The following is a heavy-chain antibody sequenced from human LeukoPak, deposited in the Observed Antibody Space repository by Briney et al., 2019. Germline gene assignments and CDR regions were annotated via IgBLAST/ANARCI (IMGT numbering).Heavy chain of an antibody. CDR1: GYDFVSYG. CDR3: ARDRGYRPDTFDV. J-gene: IGHJ3*01. D-gene: IGHD3-22*01. CDR2: MSPHNGGR. V-gene: IGHV1-18*01. Sequence: ASVKVSCKASGYDFVSYGISWVRQAPGQGLEWMAWMSPHNGGRKFAERIQDRVTLSTDRSTNTAYMDLRSLRSDDTGIYYCARDRGYRPDTFDVWGQGTTVIVSS.